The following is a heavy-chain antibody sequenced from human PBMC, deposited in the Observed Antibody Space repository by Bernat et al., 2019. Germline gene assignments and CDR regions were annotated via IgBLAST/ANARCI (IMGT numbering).Heavy chain of an antibody. V-gene: IGHV3-33*01. CDR2: LWYDGNNK. CDR1: GFTFNNYG. Sequence: QVQLVESGGGGVQPGRSLRLSCAASGFTFNNYGMHWVRQAPGKGLEWVAVLWYDGNNKYYADSVKGRFTISRDNSKNTLYLQMNSLRAEDTAVYYCARGRGSGDSNQRGWCGPWGQGTLVTVSS. CDR3: ARGRGSGDSNQRGWCGP. D-gene: IGHD1-14*01. J-gene: IGHJ5*02.